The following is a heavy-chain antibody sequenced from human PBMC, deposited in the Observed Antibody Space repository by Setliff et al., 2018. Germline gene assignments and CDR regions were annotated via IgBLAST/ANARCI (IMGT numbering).Heavy chain of an antibody. V-gene: IGHV4-39*07. CDR3: ARGPRYSGSYYVNY. CDR2: INHSGSS. Sequence: SETLSLTCTVSCGPISSGSYYWSWIRQPPGKGLEWIGEINHSGSSNYNPSLKSRVTISVDTSKNQFSLNLSSVTAADTAVYYCARGPRYSGSYYVNYWGQGTLVTVSS. D-gene: IGHD1-26*01. CDR1: CGPISSGSYY. J-gene: IGHJ4*02.